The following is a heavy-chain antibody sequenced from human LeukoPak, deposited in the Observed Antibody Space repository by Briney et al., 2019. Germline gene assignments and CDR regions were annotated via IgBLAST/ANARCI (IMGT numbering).Heavy chain of an antibody. Sequence: GGSLRLSCAASGFTFSSYGMHWVRQAPGKGLEWVAVVSSEGSVKWYADSVKGRFTISRDNSKNTLYLQMNSLRAGDTAVYYCAKVVVAGTGGSDDYWGQGTLVTVSS. CDR1: GFTFSSYG. D-gene: IGHD6-19*01. J-gene: IGHJ4*02. V-gene: IGHV3-30*18. CDR2: VSSEGSVK. CDR3: AKVVVAGTGGSDDY.